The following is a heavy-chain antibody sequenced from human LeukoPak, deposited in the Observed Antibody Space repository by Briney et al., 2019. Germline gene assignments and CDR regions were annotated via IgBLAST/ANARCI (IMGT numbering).Heavy chain of an antibody. D-gene: IGHD2/OR15-2a*01. Sequence: PGGSLRLSCAVSGFTFNEYVMSWVRQAPGSGLEWVSAVSSSGFSTYYADSVKGRFTISRDNFKNTLYLQFNSLRGEDTAVYYCVKEADNSGMYYMDVWGKGTTVTVSS. CDR3: VKEADNSGMYYMDV. CDR2: VSSSGFST. V-gene: IGHV3-23*01. J-gene: IGHJ6*03. CDR1: GFTFNEYV.